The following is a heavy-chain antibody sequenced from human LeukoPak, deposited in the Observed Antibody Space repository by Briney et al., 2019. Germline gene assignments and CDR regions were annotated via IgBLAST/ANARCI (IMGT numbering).Heavy chain of an antibody. J-gene: IGHJ4*02. V-gene: IGHV3-30*02. CDR1: GLAFSSYG. CDR3: AGNGGENDY. Sequence: PGGSLRLSCVASGLAFSSYGMHWVRQPPGKGLEWVTFIRYDGEKKHYVDSVKGRFTISRDNSKNTLYLQINNLRAEDTAVYYCAGNGGENDYWGQGTLVTVSS. CDR2: IRYDGEKK. D-gene: IGHD2-8*01.